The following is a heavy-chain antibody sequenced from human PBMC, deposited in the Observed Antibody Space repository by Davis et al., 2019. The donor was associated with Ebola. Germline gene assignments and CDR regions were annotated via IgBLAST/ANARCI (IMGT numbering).Heavy chain of an antibody. CDR3: AKANRCSSTSCYWGYYYYGMDV. CDR1: RFTFSDYV. Sequence: HTGGSLRLSCAASRFTFSDYVMNWVRQAPGKGLVWVSRINSDGSSTSYADSVKGRFTISRDNAKNTLYLQMNSLRAEDTAVYYCAKANRCSSTSCYWGYYYYGMDVWGQGTTVTVSS. D-gene: IGHD2-2*01. V-gene: IGHV3-74*01. J-gene: IGHJ6*02. CDR2: INSDGSST.